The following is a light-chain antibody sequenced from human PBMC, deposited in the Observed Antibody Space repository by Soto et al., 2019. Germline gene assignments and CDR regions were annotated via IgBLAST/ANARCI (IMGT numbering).Light chain of an antibody. J-gene: IGLJ1*01. Sequence: QSALTQPASVSGSPGQSITISCTGTSSDVGGYNYVSWYQQYPGKAPKVMIYEVTNRPSGVSNRFSGSKSGNTASLTISGLQAEDEADYFCTSFTSDNLYVFGTGTKVTVL. V-gene: IGLV2-14*01. CDR1: SSDVGGYNY. CDR2: EVT. CDR3: TSFTSDNLYV.